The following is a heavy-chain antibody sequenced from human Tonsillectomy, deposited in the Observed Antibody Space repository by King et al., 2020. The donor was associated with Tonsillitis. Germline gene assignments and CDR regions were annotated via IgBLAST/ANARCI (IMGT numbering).Heavy chain of an antibody. D-gene: IGHD4-17*01. Sequence: VQLVESGGGVVQPGRTLRLSCAVSGFSFSSYLMHWVRQAPGKGLEWVALISFDGTYKFYADSVKGRFTVSRDNSKNTLYLQMSSLRAEDTAMYYRAREHDNDDYVLALWGQGTLVTVSS. CDR1: GFSFSSYL. CDR3: AREHDNDDYVLAL. J-gene: IGHJ4*02. CDR2: ISFDGTYK. V-gene: IGHV3-30*04.